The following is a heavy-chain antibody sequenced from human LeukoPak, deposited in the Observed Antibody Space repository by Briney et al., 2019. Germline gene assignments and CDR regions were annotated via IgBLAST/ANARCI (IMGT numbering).Heavy chain of an antibody. D-gene: IGHD4-11*01. CDR2: IKQDGSEK. J-gene: IGHJ4*02. CDR3: AKVASNYDFDY. V-gene: IGHV3-7*03. Sequence: GGSLRLSCAASGFTFSSYWMSWVRQAPGKGLEWVANIKQDGSEKYYVDSVKGRFTISRDNAKNSLYLQMNSLRAEDTALYYCAKVASNYDFDYWGQGTLVTVSS. CDR1: GFTFSSYW.